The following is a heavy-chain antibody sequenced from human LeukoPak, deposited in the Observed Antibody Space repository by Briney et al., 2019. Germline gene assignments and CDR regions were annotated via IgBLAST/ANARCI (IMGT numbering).Heavy chain of an antibody. Sequence: GGSLRLSCAASGFTVSNNYMSWVRQAPGKGLEWVSLIYSGGSTYYADSVKGRFTISRDNSKNTLYLQMNSLRAEDTAVFFCASMAWDGEYVDGYWGQGTLVTVSS. D-gene: IGHD4-17*01. CDR2: IYSGGST. V-gene: IGHV3-53*01. J-gene: IGHJ4*02. CDR3: ASMAWDGEYVDGY. CDR1: GFTVSNNY.